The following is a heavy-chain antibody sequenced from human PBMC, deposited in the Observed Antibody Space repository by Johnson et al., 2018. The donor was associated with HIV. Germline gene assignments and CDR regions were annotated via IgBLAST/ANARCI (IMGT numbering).Heavy chain of an antibody. J-gene: IGHJ3*02. CDR1: GFTFTFYA. CDR3: AKAQAFRGAFDI. V-gene: IGHV3-30*04. D-gene: IGHD2/OR15-2a*01. Sequence: QVQLVESGGGVVQPGRSLRLSCAASGFTFTFYAMHWVHQAPGKGLEWVTVISYDGTNKYYADSVKGRFTISRDNSKNTLYLQMNSLRAEDTAVYYCAKAQAFRGAFDIWGQGTMVIVSS. CDR2: ISYDGTNK.